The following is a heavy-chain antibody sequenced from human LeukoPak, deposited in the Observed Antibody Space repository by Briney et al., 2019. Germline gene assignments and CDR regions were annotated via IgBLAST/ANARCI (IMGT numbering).Heavy chain of an antibody. V-gene: IGHV4-34*01. J-gene: IGHJ6*03. D-gene: IGHD3-10*01. Sequence: SQTLSLTCAVYGRSFSGYYWSWIRQPPGKGLEWIGEINHSGSTNYNPSLKSRVTISVDTSKNQFSLKLSSVTAADTAVYYCARGKGIGYYYYYMDVWGKGTTVTVSS. CDR2: INHSGST. CDR3: ARGKGIGYYYYYMDV. CDR1: GRSFSGYY.